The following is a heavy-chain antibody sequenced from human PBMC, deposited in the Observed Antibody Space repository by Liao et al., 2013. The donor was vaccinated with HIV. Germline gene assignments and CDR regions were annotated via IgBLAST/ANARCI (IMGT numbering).Heavy chain of an antibody. Sequence: QVQLQESGPGLVKPSQTLSLTCTVSGGSISSGSYYWSWIRQPAGKGLEWIGRIYTSGSTNYNPSLKSRVTISVDTSKNQFSLKLSSVTAADTAVYYCARTAFSTIFGVQFDPWGQGTLVTVSS. CDR2: IYTSGST. CDR3: ARTAFSTIFGVQFDP. D-gene: IGHD3-3*01. CDR1: GGSISSGSYY. J-gene: IGHJ5*02. V-gene: IGHV4-61*02.